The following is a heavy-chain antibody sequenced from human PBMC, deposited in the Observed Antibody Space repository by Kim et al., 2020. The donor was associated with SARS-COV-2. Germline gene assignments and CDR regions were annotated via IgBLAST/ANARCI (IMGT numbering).Heavy chain of an antibody. D-gene: IGHD5-12*01. Sequence: RNYADFVKGRFTISRDNAKNTLYLQMNSLRAEDTAVYYCARRRDIADLDYWGQGTLVTVSS. CDR2: R. CDR3: ARRRDIADLDY. V-gene: IGHV3-74*01. J-gene: IGHJ4*02.